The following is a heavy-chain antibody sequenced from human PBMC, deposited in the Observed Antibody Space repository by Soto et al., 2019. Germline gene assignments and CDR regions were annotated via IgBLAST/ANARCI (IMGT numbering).Heavy chain of an antibody. CDR2: INAGNGNT. Sequence: QVQLVQSGAEEKKPGASVKVSCKASGYTFTSYAMHWVRQAPGQRLEWMGWINAGNGNTKYSQKFQGRVTITRDTSASTAYMELSSLRSEDTAVYYCARGSIAVAGTWDWFDPWGQGTLVTVSS. CDR3: ARGSIAVAGTWDWFDP. V-gene: IGHV1-3*05. J-gene: IGHJ5*02. D-gene: IGHD6-19*01. CDR1: GYTFTSYA.